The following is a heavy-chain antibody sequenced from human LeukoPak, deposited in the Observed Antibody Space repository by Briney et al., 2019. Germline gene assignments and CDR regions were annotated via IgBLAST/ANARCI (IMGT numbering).Heavy chain of an antibody. CDR2: IYHSGST. D-gene: IGHD3-22*01. CDR3: ARLGDSSGYYYGEFDY. CDR1: GGSISSSNW. V-gene: IGHV4-4*02. J-gene: IGHJ4*02. Sequence: SETLSLTCAVSGGSISSSNWWSWVRQPPGKGLEWIGEIYHSGSTNYNPSLKSRVTISVDKSKNQFSLKLSSVTAADTAVYYCARLGDSSGYYYGEFDYWGQGTLVTVSS.